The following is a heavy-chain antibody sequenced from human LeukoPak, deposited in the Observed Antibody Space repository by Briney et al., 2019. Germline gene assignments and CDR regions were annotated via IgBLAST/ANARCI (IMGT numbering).Heavy chain of an antibody. CDR2: ISGGGGST. V-gene: IGHV3-23*01. CDR1: GFTFTSYS. Sequence: PGGSLRLSCAASGFTFTSYSMSWVRQAPGKGLEWVSTISGGGGSTYYADFVKGRFTISRDNSKNTLYLQVNSLRAEDTAVYYCAKGGKWDVTPFDYWGQGTLVTVSS. J-gene: IGHJ4*02. CDR3: AKGGKWDVTPFDY. D-gene: IGHD1-26*01.